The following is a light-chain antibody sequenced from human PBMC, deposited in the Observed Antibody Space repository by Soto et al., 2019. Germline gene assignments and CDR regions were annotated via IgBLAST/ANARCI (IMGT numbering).Light chain of an antibody. V-gene: IGKV4-1*01. CDR1: QSVLYSSNNKNY. Sequence: DIVMTQSPASLAVSLGERATINCKSSQSVLYSSNNKNYLAWYQQKPGQPPKLLIYWASTRESVVPDRFSGSWSGTDFTLTISSLQAEDVAVYYCKKYYSLPWTFGQGTKVEIK. CDR3: KKYYSLPWT. CDR2: WAS. J-gene: IGKJ1*01.